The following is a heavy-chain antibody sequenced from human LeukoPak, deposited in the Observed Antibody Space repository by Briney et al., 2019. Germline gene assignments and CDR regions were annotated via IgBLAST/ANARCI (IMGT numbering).Heavy chain of an antibody. CDR1: RFTFSSYA. D-gene: IGHD3-10*01. V-gene: IGHV3-23*01. Sequence: GGSLRLSCAASRFTFSSYAMSWVRQAPGKGLEWVSAISGSGGSTYYADSVKGRFTISRDNSKNTLYLQMNSLRAEDTAVYYCAKARYYGSGSLYYFDYWGQGTLVTVSS. CDR3: AKARYYGSGSLYYFDY. J-gene: IGHJ4*02. CDR2: ISGSGGST.